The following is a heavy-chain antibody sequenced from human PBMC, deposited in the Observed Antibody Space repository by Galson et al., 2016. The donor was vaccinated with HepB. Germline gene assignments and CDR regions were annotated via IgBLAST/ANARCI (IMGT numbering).Heavy chain of an antibody. J-gene: IGHJ6*04. CDR2: ITSSSSSI. D-gene: IGHD4-17*01. V-gene: IGHV3-48*01. Sequence: SLRLSCAASGFTLSSHSMNWVRQAPGKGLEWVSYITSSSSSIYYADSVKGRFTISRDNAKNSLYLQMNSLRGEDTAVYYCAREGYGDFDQIPNYYYYGLDVWGKGTTVTVSS. CDR1: GFTLSSHS. CDR3: AREGYGDFDQIPNYYYYGLDV.